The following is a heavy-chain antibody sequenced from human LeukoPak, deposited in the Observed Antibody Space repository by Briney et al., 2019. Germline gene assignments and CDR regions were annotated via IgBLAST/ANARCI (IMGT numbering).Heavy chain of an antibody. CDR1: GGSFSSSSYY. D-gene: IGHD3-3*01. V-gene: IGHV4-39*07. Sequence: SETLSLTCTVSGGSFSSSSYYWGWIRQPPGKGLEWIGSIYYSGCTYYNPSLKSLVTISVDTSKNQFSLKLSSVTAADTAVYYCARVRFLEWSSEDYYYYYMDVWGKGTTVTVSS. J-gene: IGHJ6*03. CDR2: IYYSGCT. CDR3: ARVRFLEWSSEDYYYYYMDV.